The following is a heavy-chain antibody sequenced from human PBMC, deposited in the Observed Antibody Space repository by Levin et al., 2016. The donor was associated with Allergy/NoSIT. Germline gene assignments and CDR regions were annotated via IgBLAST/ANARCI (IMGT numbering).Heavy chain of an antibody. Sequence: GESLKISCAASGFTFSNAWMYWVRQAPGKGLEWVGRVKSKADGETTDYSAPVKDRFTISRDDSKTTVYLQMSSLRTEDTGVYYCTTNLEFQLLNIFDYWGQGALVTVSS. CDR1: GFTFSNAW. CDR3: TTNLEFQLLNIFDY. D-gene: IGHD2-2*01. CDR2: VKSKADGETT. J-gene: IGHJ4*02. V-gene: IGHV3-15*01.